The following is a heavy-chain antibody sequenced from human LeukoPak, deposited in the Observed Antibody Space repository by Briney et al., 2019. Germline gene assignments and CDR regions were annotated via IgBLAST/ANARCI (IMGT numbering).Heavy chain of an antibody. V-gene: IGHV1-2*02. J-gene: IGHJ4*02. CDR3: ARVYGDYDRSDY. CDR1: GYTFTGYY. D-gene: IGHD4-17*01. Sequence: ASVKVSCKASGYTFTGYYMHWVRQAPGQGLEWMGWINPNSGGTNYAQKFQGRVTMTRDTSISTAYMELSRLRPDDTAVYYCARVYGDYDRSDYWGQGTLVTVSS. CDR2: INPNSGGT.